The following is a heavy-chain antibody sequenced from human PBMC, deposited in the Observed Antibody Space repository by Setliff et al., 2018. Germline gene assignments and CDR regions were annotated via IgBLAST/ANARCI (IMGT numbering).Heavy chain of an antibody. CDR1: GVSIRSYY. CDR2: IFYSGSS. CDR3: ARDASFGFDV. Sequence: LSLTCTVSGVSIRSYYWSWIRQPPGKGLEWIGYIFYSGSSNYNPSLQSRVSISVDTSKNQLSLKLDSLTAADTAVYFCARDASFGFDVWGPGITVTVSS. D-gene: IGHD2-2*01. V-gene: IGHV4-59*01. J-gene: IGHJ6*02.